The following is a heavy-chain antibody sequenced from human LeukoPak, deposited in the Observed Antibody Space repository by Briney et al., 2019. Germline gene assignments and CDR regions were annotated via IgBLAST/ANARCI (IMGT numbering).Heavy chain of an antibody. CDR1: GGSFSGYY. V-gene: IGHV4-34*01. Sequence: SETLSLTCAVYGGSFSGYYWSWIRQPPGKGLEWIGEIHYSGSTNYNPSLKNRVTISPDTSKNQFSLTLSSVTAADTAVYYCATHPHYDYWGQGTLVTVSS. CDR2: IHYSGST. J-gene: IGHJ4*02. CDR3: ATHPHYDY.